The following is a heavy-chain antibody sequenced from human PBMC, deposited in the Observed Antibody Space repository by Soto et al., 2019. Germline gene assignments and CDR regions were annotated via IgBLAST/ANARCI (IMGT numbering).Heavy chain of an antibody. D-gene: IGHD6-13*01. Sequence: SETLSLTCTVSGGSISSYYWSWIRQPPGKGLEWIGYIYYSGSTNYNPSLKSRVTISVDTSKNQFSLKLSSVTAVDTAVYYCARVDSSSWNNWFDPWGQGTLVTVSS. CDR3: ARVDSSSWNNWFDP. J-gene: IGHJ5*02. CDR2: IYYSGST. V-gene: IGHV4-59*01. CDR1: GGSISSYY.